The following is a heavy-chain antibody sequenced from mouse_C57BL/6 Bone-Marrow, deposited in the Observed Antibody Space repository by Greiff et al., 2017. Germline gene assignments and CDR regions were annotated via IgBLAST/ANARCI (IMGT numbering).Heavy chain of an antibody. CDR2: IVPGNGNT. CDR1: GFTFSSSC. V-gene: IGHV14-3*01. J-gene: IGHJ3*01. Sequence: VQLLQSGAELVKPGASVKLSCTASGFTFSSSCMYWVKQRPEQGLEWIGRIVPGNGNTNYTEKFKGKATITADTSSNTAYLQLSSLTSEDTAIYYCARWDRLCYGFAYWGQGTLVTVSA. CDR3: ARWDRLCYGFAY. D-gene: IGHD1-1*02.